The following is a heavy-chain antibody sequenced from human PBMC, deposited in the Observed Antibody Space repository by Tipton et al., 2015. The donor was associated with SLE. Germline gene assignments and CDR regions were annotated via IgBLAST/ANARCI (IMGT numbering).Heavy chain of an antibody. J-gene: IGHJ4*02. CDR3: ARADYYDFWSGYYSG. V-gene: IGHV4-59*11. CDR1: GGSISSHY. D-gene: IGHD3-3*01. Sequence: TLSLTCTVSGGSISSHYWSWIRQPPGKGLEWIGYIYYSGSTNYNPSLKVRVTISVDTSKNQFSLKLSSVTAADTAVYYCARADYYDFWSGYYSGWGQGTLVTVSS. CDR2: IYYSGST.